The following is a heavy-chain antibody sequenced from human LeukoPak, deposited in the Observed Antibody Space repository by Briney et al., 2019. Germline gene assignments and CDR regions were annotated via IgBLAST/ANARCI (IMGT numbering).Heavy chain of an antibody. Sequence: PGGSLRLSCAASGFTFSSYAMSWVRQAPGKGLEWVSAISGSGGSTYYADSVKGRFTISRDNSKNTLYLQMNSLRAEDTAVYYCAKVGQWLVHLGYFDYWGQGTLVTVSS. J-gene: IGHJ4*02. V-gene: IGHV3-23*01. CDR3: AKVGQWLVHLGYFDY. CDR2: ISGSGGST. CDR1: GFTFSSYA. D-gene: IGHD6-19*01.